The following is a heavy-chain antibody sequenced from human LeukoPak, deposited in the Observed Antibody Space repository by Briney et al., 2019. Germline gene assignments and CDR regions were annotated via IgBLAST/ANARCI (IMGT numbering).Heavy chain of an antibody. Sequence: GGSLRLSCAASGFTFSNYNMNWVRQAPGKGLEWVAYITLSRTTIYYADSVKGRFTISRDNAKNSLSLQMNSLRDEDTAVYHCAREGVWGKGTTVTVSS. CDR2: ITLSRTTI. CDR1: GFTFSNYN. J-gene: IGHJ6*04. V-gene: IGHV3-48*02. CDR3: AREGV.